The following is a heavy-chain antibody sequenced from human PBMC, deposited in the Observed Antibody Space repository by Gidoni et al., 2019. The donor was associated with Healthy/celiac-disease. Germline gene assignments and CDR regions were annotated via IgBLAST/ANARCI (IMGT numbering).Heavy chain of an antibody. CDR2: IYWNDDK. V-gene: IGHV2-5*01. D-gene: IGHD6-6*01. CDR3: AHRPIAARPDANAFDI. J-gene: IGHJ3*02. CDR1: GFSLSTSGVG. Sequence: QITLKESGPTLVKPTQTLTLTCTFSGFSLSTSGVGVGWLRQPPGKALEWLALIYWNDDKRYRPSLKSRLTITKDTSKNQVVLTMTNMDPVDTATYYCAHRPIAARPDANAFDIWGQGTMVTVSS.